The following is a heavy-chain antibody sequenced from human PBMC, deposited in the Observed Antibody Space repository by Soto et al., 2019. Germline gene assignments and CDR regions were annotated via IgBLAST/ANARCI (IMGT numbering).Heavy chain of an antibody. D-gene: IGHD3-22*01. Sequence: ASVKVSCKASGYTFTGYYMHWVRQAPGQGLEWMGWINPNSGGTNYAQKLQGRVTMTTDTSMSTAYMELSSLRSDDTAVYYCAIEDGYYDRSGYYYYSDAFDIWGQGTMVTVSS. CDR2: INPNSGGT. V-gene: IGHV1-2*02. J-gene: IGHJ3*02. CDR3: AIEDGYYDRSGYYYYSDAFDI. CDR1: GYTFTGYY.